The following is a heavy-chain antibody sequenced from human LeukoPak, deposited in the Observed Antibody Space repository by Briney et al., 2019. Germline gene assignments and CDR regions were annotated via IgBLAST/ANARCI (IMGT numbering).Heavy chain of an antibody. Sequence: ASVKVSCKASGYTFTSYDINWVRQATGQGLEWMGWMNPNSGNTGYAQKFQGRVTITRNTSISTAYMELSSLRSEDTAVYYCARSQGLRFLEWLSIHYYYMDVWGKGTTVTVSS. CDR2: MNPNSGNT. CDR3: ARSQGLRFLEWLSIHYYYMDV. J-gene: IGHJ6*03. D-gene: IGHD3-3*01. V-gene: IGHV1-8*03. CDR1: GYTFTSYD.